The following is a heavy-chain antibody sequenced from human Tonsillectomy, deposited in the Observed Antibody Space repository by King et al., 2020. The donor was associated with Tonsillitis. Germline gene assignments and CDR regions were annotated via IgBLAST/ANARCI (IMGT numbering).Heavy chain of an antibody. Sequence: VQLVESGAEVKKPGASVTVSCRASGYTFTGYYMHWVRQAPRQGLEWRVWINPNSGDTNYAQKFQGRVTMTRDTSISTAYLELTSLISDDTALYYCARQRRVYNVWFDRWGQGTLVTVSS. V-gene: IGHV1-2*02. CDR1: GYTFTGYY. CDR3: ARQRRVYNVWFDR. CDR2: INPNSGDT. J-gene: IGHJ5*02. D-gene: IGHD1-14*01.